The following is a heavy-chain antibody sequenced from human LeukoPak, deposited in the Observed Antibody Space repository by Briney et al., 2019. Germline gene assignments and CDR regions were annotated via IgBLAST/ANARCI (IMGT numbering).Heavy chain of an antibody. CDR1: GGSISSYY. V-gene: IGHV4-59*08. Sequence: PSETLFLTCTLSGGSISSYYWSWIRQPPGKGLEWIGYIFYTGSTNYNPSLKSRVTISVDTSKNQFSLKLTSVTAADTAVYYCARSIGGSWYSDVFDYWGQGTLVTVSS. J-gene: IGHJ4*02. CDR2: IFYTGST. D-gene: IGHD6-13*01. CDR3: ARSIGGSWYSDVFDY.